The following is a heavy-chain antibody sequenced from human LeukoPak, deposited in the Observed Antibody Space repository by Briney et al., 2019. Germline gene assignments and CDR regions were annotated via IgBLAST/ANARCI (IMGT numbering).Heavy chain of an antibody. CDR2: IYSGGST. CDR3: ATETLYYGMDV. CDR1: GFTVSSNY. V-gene: IGHV3-53*01. Sequence: GGSLRLSCAASGFTVSSNYMSWVRQAPGKGLEWVSVIYSGGSTYYADSVKGRLTISRDNSKNTLYLQMNSLRAEDTAVYYCATETLYYGMDVWGQGATVTVSS. J-gene: IGHJ6*02.